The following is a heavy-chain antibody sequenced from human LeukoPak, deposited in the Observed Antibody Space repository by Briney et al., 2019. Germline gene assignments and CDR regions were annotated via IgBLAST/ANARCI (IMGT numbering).Heavy chain of an antibody. V-gene: IGHV3-7*03. CDR1: GFIFSRYW. Sequence: GGSLRLSCAASGFIFSRYWMSWVRQAPGKGLEWVANIKKDGSETYYGDSVEGRFTISRDNAKNSLYLQMASLTAADTALYYCARDGSGWYSDYWGQGILVTVSS. D-gene: IGHD6-19*01. CDR2: IKKDGSET. J-gene: IGHJ4*02. CDR3: ARDGSGWYSDY.